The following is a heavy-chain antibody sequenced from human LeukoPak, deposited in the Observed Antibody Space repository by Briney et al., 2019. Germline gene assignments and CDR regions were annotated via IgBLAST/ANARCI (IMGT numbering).Heavy chain of an antibody. D-gene: IGHD3-16*01. CDR2: ISWNSGHI. CDR1: GFTFSSYW. Sequence: PGGSLRLSCAASGFTFSSYWMHWVRQAPGKGLEWVSGISWNSGHIGYADSVKGRFTISRDNAKNSLYLQMNSLRAEDTALYYCAKDTFGGVYAFDIWGQGTMVTVSS. J-gene: IGHJ3*02. CDR3: AKDTFGGVYAFDI. V-gene: IGHV3-9*01.